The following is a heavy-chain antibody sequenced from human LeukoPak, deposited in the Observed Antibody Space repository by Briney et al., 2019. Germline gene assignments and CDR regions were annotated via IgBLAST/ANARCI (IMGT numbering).Heavy chain of an antibody. V-gene: IGHV1-8*01. Sequence: ASVKVSCKASGYTFTSYDINWVRQATGQGLEWMGWMNPNSGNTGYAQKFQGRVTMTRNTSISTAYMELSSLRSEDTAVYYCARAANYDILTGYFYYFDYWGQGTLVTASS. CDR1: GYTFTSYD. D-gene: IGHD3-9*01. CDR3: ARAANYDILTGYFYYFDY. CDR2: MNPNSGNT. J-gene: IGHJ4*02.